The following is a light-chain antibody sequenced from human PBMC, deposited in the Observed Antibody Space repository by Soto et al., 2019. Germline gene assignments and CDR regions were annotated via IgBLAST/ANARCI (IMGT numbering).Light chain of an antibody. J-gene: IGKJ4*01. V-gene: IGKV1-39*01. CDR1: QSIASS. CDR3: QQGYSPLLP. Sequence: DIQMTQSPSSLSASVGDRVTITCRASQSIASSLNWLQLKPGKAPKLLLYATSTLQSGVPSRFRGSVSGSPFPLTIRSLHPEDSAVYFCQQGYSPLLPVGGGPRVEI. CDR2: ATS.